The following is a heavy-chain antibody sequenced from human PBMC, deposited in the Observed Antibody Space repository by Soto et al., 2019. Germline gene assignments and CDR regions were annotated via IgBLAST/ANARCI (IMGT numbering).Heavy chain of an antibody. CDR1: AFSLTYYW. CDR2: IKSDGSGT. Sequence: EVQVVESGGGLAQPGGSLRLSCVASAFSLTYYWMHWVRQTPGKGLVWVSRIKSDGSGTIYADSVKGRFTISRDNAKNTLYLQIDRLRAEDTAPYYCAGDSTKWSFDLWGRGTLVTVSS. CDR3: AGDSTKWSFDL. V-gene: IGHV3-74*01. J-gene: IGHJ2*01. D-gene: IGHD3-3*02.